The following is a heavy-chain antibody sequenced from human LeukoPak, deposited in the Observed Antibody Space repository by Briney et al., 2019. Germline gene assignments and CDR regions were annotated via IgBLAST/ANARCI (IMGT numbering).Heavy chain of an antibody. V-gene: IGHV3-66*02. Sequence: HPGGSLRLSCAASGFTVSSNYMNWVRQAPGKGLEWVSVYYTGGSTYYADSVKGRFTISRDTSKNTLYLQMNSLRPEDTAVYYCARETSTQCSGGSCYLDHWGQGTLVTVSS. D-gene: IGHD2-15*01. CDR2: YYTGGST. CDR1: GFTVSSNY. J-gene: IGHJ4*02. CDR3: ARETSTQCSGGSCYLDH.